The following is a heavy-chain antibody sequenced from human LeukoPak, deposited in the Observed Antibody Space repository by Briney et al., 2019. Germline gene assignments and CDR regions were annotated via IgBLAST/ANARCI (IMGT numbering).Heavy chain of an antibody. CDR1: RFTFSSYS. V-gene: IGHV3-7*01. CDR3: ARAPYYDILTGYYFDY. Sequence: GGSLRLSCAASRFTFSSYSMNWVRQAPGKGLEWVANIKQDGSEKYYVDSVKGRFTISRDNAKNSLYLQMNSLRAEDTAVYYCARAPYYDILTGYYFDYWGQGTLVTVSS. D-gene: IGHD3-9*01. J-gene: IGHJ4*02. CDR2: IKQDGSEK.